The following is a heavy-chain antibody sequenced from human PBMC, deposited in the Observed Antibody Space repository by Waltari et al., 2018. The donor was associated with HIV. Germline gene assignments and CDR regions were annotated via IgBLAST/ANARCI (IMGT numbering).Heavy chain of an antibody. D-gene: IGHD4-17*01. CDR1: GGTFSNYA. CDR3: SKGSSYGDYSGYYYYYGMDV. CDR2: IIPLSGTP. V-gene: IGHV1-69*01. J-gene: IGHJ6*02. Sequence: VQLIQSGSEVRKPGSSVKVSCEASGGTFSNYAIRWVRQAPGQGLEWMGGIIPLSGTPNYAERFQGRVTITADESSTTAYMELSSLTSEDTAVYFCSKGSSYGDYSGYYYYYGMDVWGHGTTVIVS.